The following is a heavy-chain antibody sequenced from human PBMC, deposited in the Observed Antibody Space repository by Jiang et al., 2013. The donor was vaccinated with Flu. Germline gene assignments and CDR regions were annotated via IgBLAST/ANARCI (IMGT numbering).Heavy chain of an antibody. CDR3: AGDAGIGLDALDL. V-gene: IGHV6-1*01. J-gene: IGHJ3*01. CDR1: GDSVSRDSVSSNSAA. CDR2: TYYRSKWSY. Sequence: QTLSLTCAISGDSVSRDSVSSNSAAWNWIRQSPSRGLEWLGRTYYRSKWSYDYAPSVKSRITISPDTSKNQFSLHLNSVTPEDTAMYYCAGDAGIGLDALDLWGQGTMVTVSS. D-gene: IGHD6-13*01.